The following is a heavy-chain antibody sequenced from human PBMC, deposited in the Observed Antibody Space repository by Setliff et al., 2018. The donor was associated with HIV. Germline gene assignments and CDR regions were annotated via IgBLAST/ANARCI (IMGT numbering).Heavy chain of an antibody. V-gene: IGHV1-69*05. D-gene: IGHD5-12*01. CDR3: ARAPYSGYDWGTHDY. Sequence: SVKVSCKASGGTFSSYAISWVRQAPGQGLEWMGGIIPIFGTANYAQKFQGRVTTTTDESTSTAYMELSSLRSEDTAVYYCARAPYSGYDWGTHDYWGQGTLVTVSS. CDR2: IIPIFGTA. CDR1: GGTFSSYA. J-gene: IGHJ4*02.